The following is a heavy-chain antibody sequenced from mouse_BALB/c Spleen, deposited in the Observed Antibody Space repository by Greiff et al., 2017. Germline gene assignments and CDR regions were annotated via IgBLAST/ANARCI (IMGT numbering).Heavy chain of an antibody. CDR1: GFAFSSYD. V-gene: IGHV5-12-1*01. D-gene: IGHD1-1*01. CDR3: ARPHYYYGSSYTWFAY. CDR2: ISSGGGST. J-gene: IGHJ3*01. Sequence: EVQLVESGGGLVKPGGSLKLSCAASGFAFSSYDMSWVRQTPEKRLEWVAYISSGGGSTYYPDTVKGRFTISRDNAKNTLYLQMSSLKSEDTAMYYCARPHYYYGSSYTWFAYWGQGTLVTVSA.